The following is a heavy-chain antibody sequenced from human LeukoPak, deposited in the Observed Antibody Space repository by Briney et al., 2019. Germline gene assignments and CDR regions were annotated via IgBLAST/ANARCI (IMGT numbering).Heavy chain of an antibody. V-gene: IGHV3-23*01. CDR2: ISGSGGST. Sequence: GGSLRLSCAASGFTFSSYAMSWVRQAPGKGLEWVSAISGSGGSTYYADSVKGRFTISRDNSKNTLYLQMNSLRAEDTAVYYCAKAVGTYYDFCSGYQTWNYYYYGMDVWGQGTTVTVSS. CDR3: AKAVGTYYDFCSGYQTWNYYYYGMDV. J-gene: IGHJ6*02. D-gene: IGHD3-3*01. CDR1: GFTFSSYA.